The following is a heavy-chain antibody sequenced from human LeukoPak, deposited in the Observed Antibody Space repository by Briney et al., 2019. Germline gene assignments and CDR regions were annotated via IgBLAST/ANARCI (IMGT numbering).Heavy chain of an antibody. V-gene: IGHV4-39*01. CDR3: ARHPGVICYDSSGRCYYFDY. J-gene: IGHJ4*02. CDR2: IYYSGST. D-gene: IGHD3-22*01. Sequence: PSETLSLTCTVSGGSISSSSYYRGWIRQPPGKGLEWIGSIYYSGSTYYNPSLKSRVTISVDTSKNQFSLKLSSVTAADTAVYYCARHPGVICYDSSGRCYYFDYWGQGTLVTVSS. CDR1: GGSISSSSYY.